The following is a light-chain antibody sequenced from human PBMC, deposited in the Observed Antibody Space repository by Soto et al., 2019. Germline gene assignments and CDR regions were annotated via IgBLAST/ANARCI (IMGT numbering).Light chain of an antibody. Sequence: QSALTQPASVSGSPGQSITISCIGTSSDVGGYNYVSWYQHHPGKAPKLIIYDVTNRPSGVSNPFSGSKSGNTASLTISGLQPEDEADYYCSSYTTSNTRQTVFGTGTKVTVL. CDR3: SSYTTSNTRQTV. CDR1: SSDVGGYNY. J-gene: IGLJ1*01. V-gene: IGLV2-14*03. CDR2: DVT.